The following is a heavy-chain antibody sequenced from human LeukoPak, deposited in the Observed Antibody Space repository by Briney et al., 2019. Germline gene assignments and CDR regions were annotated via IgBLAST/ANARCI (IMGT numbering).Heavy chain of an antibody. J-gene: IGHJ4*02. V-gene: IGHV4-61*08. CDR2: IYYSGST. CDR3: ARVFGDSLWFGELLPPYYFDY. Sequence: PSGTLSLTCAVSGGSISSGGYAWSWIRQPPGKGLEWIGYIYYSGSTNYNPSLESRVTISVDTSKNQFSLKLSSVTAADTAVYYCARVFGDSLWFGELLPPYYFDYWGQGTLVTVSS. CDR1: GGSISSGGYA. D-gene: IGHD3-10*01.